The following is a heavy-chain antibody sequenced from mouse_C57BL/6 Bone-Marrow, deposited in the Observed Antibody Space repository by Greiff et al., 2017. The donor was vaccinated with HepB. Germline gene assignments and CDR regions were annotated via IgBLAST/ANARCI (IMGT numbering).Heavy chain of an antibody. CDR3: ARSTGEGFAY. V-gene: IGHV1-64*01. Sequence: QVQLQQPGAELVKPGASVKLSCKASGYTFTSYWMHWVKQRPGQGLEWIGMIHPNSGSTNYNEKFKSKATLTVDKASSTAYMQLSSLTSEDSAVYYCARSTGEGFAYWGQGTLVTVSA. CDR1: GYTFTSYW. J-gene: IGHJ3*01. CDR2: IHPNSGST. D-gene: IGHD1-1*01.